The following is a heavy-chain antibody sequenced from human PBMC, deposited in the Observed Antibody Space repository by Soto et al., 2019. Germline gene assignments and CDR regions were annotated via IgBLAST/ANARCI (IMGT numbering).Heavy chain of an antibody. V-gene: IGHV3-33*01. Sequence: QVQLVESGGGVVQPGRSLRLSCAASGFTFSSYGMHWVRQAPGKGLEWVAVIWYDGSNKYYADSVKGRFTISRDNSKNTLYLQMNSLRAEDTAVYYCAREGILLWSTRRSGGPFDYWGQGTLVTVSS. J-gene: IGHJ4*02. CDR3: AREGILLWSTRRSGGPFDY. CDR2: IWYDGSNK. D-gene: IGHD5-18*01. CDR1: GFTFSSYG.